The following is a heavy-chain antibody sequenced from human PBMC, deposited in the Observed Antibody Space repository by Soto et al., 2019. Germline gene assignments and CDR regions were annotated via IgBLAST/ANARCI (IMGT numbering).Heavy chain of an antibody. CDR2: IIPIFGTA. J-gene: IGHJ6*02. Sequence: SVKVSCKASRVAFSKFIVTWVRQAPGLGLEWVGGIIPIFGTANYAQKFQGRVTITADESTSTSYMEVNNLRSEDTAVYYCAKVRYSSPMGYYYGVDVWGQGTTVTVSS. V-gene: IGHV1-69*13. CDR3: AKVRYSSPMGYYYGVDV. D-gene: IGHD6-19*01. CDR1: RVAFSKFI.